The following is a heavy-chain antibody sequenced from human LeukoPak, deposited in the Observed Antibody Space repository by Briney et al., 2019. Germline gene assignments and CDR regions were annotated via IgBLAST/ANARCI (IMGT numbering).Heavy chain of an antibody. V-gene: IGHV3-66*01. CDR3: ARTHYYDSSGYFFLLYYFDY. CDR2: IYSGGST. Sequence: SGGSLRLSCAASGFTVSSNYMSWVRQAPGKGLEWVSVIYSGGSTYYADSVKGRFTISRDNSKNTLYLQMNSLRAEDTAVYYCARTHYYDSSGYFFLLYYFDYWGQGTLVTVSS. J-gene: IGHJ4*02. D-gene: IGHD3-22*01. CDR1: GFTVSSNY.